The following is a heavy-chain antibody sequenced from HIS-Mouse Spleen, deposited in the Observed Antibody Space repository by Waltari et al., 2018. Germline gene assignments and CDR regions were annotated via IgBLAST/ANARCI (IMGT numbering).Heavy chain of an antibody. CDR2: YYSGST. Sequence: QVQLQESGPGLVKPSETLSLTCTVSGGSISSYYWSWIRQPPGKGLEWIGYYSGSTNYNPPLKRRVTISVDTSKNQFSLKLSSVTAADTAVYYCARASRDLLLPRYFDLWGRGTLVTVSS. V-gene: IGHV4-59*01. CDR1: GGSISSYY. J-gene: IGHJ2*01. CDR3: ARASRDLLLPRYFDL.